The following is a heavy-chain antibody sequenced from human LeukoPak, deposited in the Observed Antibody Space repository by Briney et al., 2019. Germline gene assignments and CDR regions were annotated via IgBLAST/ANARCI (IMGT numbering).Heavy chain of an antibody. D-gene: IGHD3-16*01. CDR1: GFDFSNYW. J-gene: IGHJ4*02. CDR3: ATEYYDYVWGSYYFDY. CDR2: IKQDGSEK. Sequence: GGSLRLSCAASGFDFSNYWMYWVRQAPGKGLEWVANIKQDGSEKYYVDSVRGRFTISRDNAKNSLSLQMNSLRAEDTAVYYCATEYYDYVWGSYYFDYWGQGTLVTVSS. V-gene: IGHV3-7*03.